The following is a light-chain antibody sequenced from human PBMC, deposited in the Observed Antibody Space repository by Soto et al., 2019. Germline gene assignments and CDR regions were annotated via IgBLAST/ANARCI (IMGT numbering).Light chain of an antibody. Sequence: IQLTQSPASGAASPGDRVTTTCRASQDIITWLARYQQKPGKAPNLLIYAASSLQSGGPTSFSGSGSGTDFTLTIRSLQPEDFATYYCQQSYRTFGQGTKVDIK. J-gene: IGKJ1*01. V-gene: IGKV1-12*01. CDR2: AAS. CDR3: QQSYRT. CDR1: QDIITW.